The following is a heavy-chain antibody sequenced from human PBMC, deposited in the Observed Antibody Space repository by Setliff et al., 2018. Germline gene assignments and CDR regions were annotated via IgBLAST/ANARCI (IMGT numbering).Heavy chain of an antibody. CDR2: FDPEDGET. V-gene: IGHV1-24*01. CDR1: GYTLTELS. Sequence: ASVKVSCKVSGYTLTELSMHWVRQAPGKGLEWMGGFDPEDGETIYAQKFQGRVTMTTDTSTSTAYMELRSLRSDDTAVYYCARDLHRGTIFYWGQGTLVTVSS. J-gene: IGHJ4*02. CDR3: ARDLHRGTIFY. D-gene: IGHD3-3*01.